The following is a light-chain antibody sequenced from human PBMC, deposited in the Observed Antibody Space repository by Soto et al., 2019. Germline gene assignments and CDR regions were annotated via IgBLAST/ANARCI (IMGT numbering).Light chain of an antibody. CDR2: GAS. V-gene: IGKV3-20*01. Sequence: EIVLTQSPGTLSLSPGERATLSCRASQSVSSSSLAWYQQKPGQAPRLRIYGASSRATTIPDRFSGSGSETDFTLTISRLEPEDFAVYFCQQYGSSPSFGGGTKVEIK. CDR1: QSVSSSS. J-gene: IGKJ4*01. CDR3: QQYGSSPS.